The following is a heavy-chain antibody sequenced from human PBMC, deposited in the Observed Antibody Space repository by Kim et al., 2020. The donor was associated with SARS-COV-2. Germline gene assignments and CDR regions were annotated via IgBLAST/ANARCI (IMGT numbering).Heavy chain of an antibody. CDR3: ARPDSFSLGNPGWFDP. J-gene: IGHJ5*02. CDR2: IYYSGST. V-gene: IGHV4-39*01. Sequence: SETLSLTCTVSGGSISSSSYYWGWIRQPPGKGLEWIGSIYYSGSTYYNPSLKSRVTISVDTSKNQFSLKLSSVTAADTAVYYCARPDSFSLGNPGWFDP. D-gene: IGHD1-1*01. CDR1: GGSISSSSYY.